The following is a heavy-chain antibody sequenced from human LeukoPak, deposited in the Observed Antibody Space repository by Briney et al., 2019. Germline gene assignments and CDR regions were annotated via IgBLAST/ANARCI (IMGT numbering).Heavy chain of an antibody. D-gene: IGHD2-2*01. CDR1: GYTFTSYD. V-gene: IGHV1-8*01. Sequence: ASVKVSCMASGYTFTSYDINWVRQATGQGLEWMGWMNPNSGNTGYAQKFQGRVTMTRNTSISTAYMELSSLRSEDTAVYYCARTSPVWYCSSTSCYAGGEYYYYYYMDVWGKGTTVTISS. CDR2: MNPNSGNT. J-gene: IGHJ6*03. CDR3: ARTSPVWYCSSTSCYAGGEYYYYYYMDV.